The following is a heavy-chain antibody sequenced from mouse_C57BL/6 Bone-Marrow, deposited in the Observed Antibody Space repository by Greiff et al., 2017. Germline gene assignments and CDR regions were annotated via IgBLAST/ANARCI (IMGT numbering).Heavy chain of an antibody. CDR3: EIATAPYGSSPYYFDY. J-gene: IGHJ2*01. D-gene: IGHD1-1*01. CDR1: GYTFTSYW. V-gene: IGHV1-74*01. Sequence: QVQLQQPGAELVKPGASVKVSCKASGYTFTSYWMHWVKQRPGQGLEWIGRIHPSDSDTNYNQKFKGKATLTVDKSSSTAYMQLSSLTSEDSAVYYSEIATAPYGSSPYYFDYWGQGTTLTVSS. CDR2: IHPSDSDT.